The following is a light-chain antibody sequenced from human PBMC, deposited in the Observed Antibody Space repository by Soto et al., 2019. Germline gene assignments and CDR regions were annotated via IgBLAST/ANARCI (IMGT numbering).Light chain of an antibody. CDR3: AAWDDSLNGGV. V-gene: IGLV1-44*01. Sequence: SVLTQPPPASGTPGQRVTISCSGSSSNIGSNTVNWYQQLPGTAPKLLIYSNNQRPSGVPDRSSGSKSGTSASLAISGLQSEDEADYYCAAWDDSLNGGVFGTGTKVTVL. J-gene: IGLJ1*01. CDR2: SNN. CDR1: SSNIGSNT.